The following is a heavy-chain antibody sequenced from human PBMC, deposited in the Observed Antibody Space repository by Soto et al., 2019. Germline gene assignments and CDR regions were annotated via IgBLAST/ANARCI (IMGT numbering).Heavy chain of an antibody. V-gene: IGHV5-10-1*01. CDR2: IDPSQSYF. J-gene: IGHJ5*02. CDR1: GYSLTTHW. CDR3: ARGNVANYFEP. Sequence: GESLKISCEGSGYSLTTHWINWVRQMPGKGLEWMGRIDPSQSYFNYNPSFQGHVTISADKSTSKAYLQWSSLKASDAAVYYCARGNVANYFEPWGQGTLVTSPQ. D-gene: IGHD1-7*01.